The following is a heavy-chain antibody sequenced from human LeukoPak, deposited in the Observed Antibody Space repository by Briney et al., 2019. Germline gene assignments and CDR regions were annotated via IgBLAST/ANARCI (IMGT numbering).Heavy chain of an antibody. CDR3: ARSSSPGSVDY. CDR1: GFTFSNYW. CDR2: INQEGREK. V-gene: IGHV3-7*01. Sequence: GGALRLSCEASGFTFSNYWMRWVRQAPGKGLEWVANINQEGREKWDVDSVKGRFTISRDNTKNSLYLQMYSLRVEDTAVYYCARSSSPGSVDYWGQGTLVTVSS. D-gene: IGHD6-25*01. J-gene: IGHJ4*02.